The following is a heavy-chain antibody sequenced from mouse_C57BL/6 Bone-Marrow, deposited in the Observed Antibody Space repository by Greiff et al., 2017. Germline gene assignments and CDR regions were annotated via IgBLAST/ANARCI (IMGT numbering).Heavy chain of an antibody. CDR3: ARSEITAPEENAMDY. CDR2: INPSSGYT. V-gene: IGHV1-4*01. CDR1: GYTFTSYT. J-gene: IGHJ4*01. Sequence: QVQLKESGAELARPGASVKMSCKASGYTFTSYTMHWVKQRPGQGLEWIGYINPSSGYTTYNPTFQAKAPLTADKSSGTAYMQRSSLTSEDSAVYSCARSEITAPEENAMDYWGKGTSVTVSS. D-gene: IGHD1-1*01.